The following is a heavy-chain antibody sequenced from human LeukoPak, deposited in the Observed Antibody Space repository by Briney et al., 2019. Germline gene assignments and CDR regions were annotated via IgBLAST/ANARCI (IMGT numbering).Heavy chain of an antibody. V-gene: IGHV4-39*01. CDR3: ARLGSAGGVYYYDSSGYYWAGSFDY. D-gene: IGHD3-22*01. CDR2: IYYSGST. CDR1: DGFITSSSYY. Sequence: SETLSLTCTVSDGFITSSSYYWGWIRQPPGKGMEWIGNIYYSGSTYYNPSLKGRVTLSFDPSKNQFSLKLSSLNAADTAVYYWARLGSAGGVYYYDSSGYYWAGSFDYWGQGTLVTVSS. J-gene: IGHJ4*02.